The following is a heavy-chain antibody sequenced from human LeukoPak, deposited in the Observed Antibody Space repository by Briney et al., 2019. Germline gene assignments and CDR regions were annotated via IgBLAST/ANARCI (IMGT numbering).Heavy chain of an antibody. D-gene: IGHD2-2*01. CDR1: GGTFSSYA. J-gene: IGHJ3*02. V-gene: IGHV1-69*10. CDR3: ARDRCSSTSCPDAFDI. CDR2: IIPILGIA. Sequence: SVKVSCKASGGTFSSYAISWVRQAPGQGLEWMGRIIPILGIANYAQKFQGRVTITTDESTSTAYMELSSLRSEDTAVYYCARDRCSSTSCPDAFDIWGQGTMVTVSS.